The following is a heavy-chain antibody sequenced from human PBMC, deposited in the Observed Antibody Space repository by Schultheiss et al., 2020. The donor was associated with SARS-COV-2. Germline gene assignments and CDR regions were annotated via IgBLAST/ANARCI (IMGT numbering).Heavy chain of an antibody. D-gene: IGHD4-17*01. CDR2: IYSCGST. V-gene: IGHV3-66*01. CDR1: GFTFSSYA. CDR3: ARDYDYGDYVGDDAFDI. Sequence: GGSLRLSCAASGFTFSSYAMSWVRQAPGKGLEWVSVIYSCGSTYYADSVKGRFTISRDNAKNSLYLQMNSLRDEDTAVYYCARDYDYGDYVGDDAFDIWGQGTMVTVSS. J-gene: IGHJ3*02.